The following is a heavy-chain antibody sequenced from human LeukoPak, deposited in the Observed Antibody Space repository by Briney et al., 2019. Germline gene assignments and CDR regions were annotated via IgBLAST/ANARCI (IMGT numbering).Heavy chain of an antibody. CDR1: GFTFSSYW. Sequence: GGSLRLSCAVSGFTFSSYWMHWVRQAPGKGLVWVSHIKTDGSTTAYADSVKGRFTISRDNAKNTLYLQMNSLRAEDTGVYYCASLYSYGMDVWGQGTTVTVSS. CDR2: IKTDGSTT. CDR3: ASLYSYGMDV. J-gene: IGHJ6*02. D-gene: IGHD2-2*02. V-gene: IGHV3-74*01.